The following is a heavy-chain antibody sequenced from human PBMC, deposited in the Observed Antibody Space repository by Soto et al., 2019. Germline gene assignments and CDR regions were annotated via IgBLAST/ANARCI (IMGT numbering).Heavy chain of an antibody. CDR2: ISSDGSNK. CDR3: VGGYYFGDY. Sequence: QVQLVESGGGVVQPGRSLRLSCAASGFTFSSHGMHWVRQAPGKGLEWVAVISSDGSNKYYADSVKGRFTISRDNSKNTLYLQMNSLRAEDTAVYYCVGGYYFGDYWGQGTLVTVSS. J-gene: IGHJ4*02. D-gene: IGHD3-22*01. V-gene: IGHV3-30*03. CDR1: GFTFSSHG.